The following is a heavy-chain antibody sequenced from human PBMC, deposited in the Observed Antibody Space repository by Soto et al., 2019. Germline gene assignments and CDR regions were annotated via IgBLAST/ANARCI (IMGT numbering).Heavy chain of an antibody. V-gene: IGHV4-59*01. D-gene: IGHD3-22*01. CDR2: IYYSGST. CDR3: ARGAYYYDSSGYYFTWGDAFDI. CDR1: GGSISSYY. Sequence: PSETLSLTCTVSGGSISSYYWSWIRQPPGKGLEWIGYIYYSGSTNYNPSLKSRVTISVDTSKNQFSLKLSSVTAADTAVYYCARGAYYYDSSGYYFTWGDAFDIWGQGTMVTVSS. J-gene: IGHJ3*02.